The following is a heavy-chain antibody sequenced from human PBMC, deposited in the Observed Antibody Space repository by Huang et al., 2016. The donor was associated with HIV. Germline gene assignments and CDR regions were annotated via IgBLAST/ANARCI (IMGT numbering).Heavy chain of an antibody. CDR2: INSSSGSI. CDR3: ARFGSYYYGSGSYLDAFDI. J-gene: IGHJ3*02. D-gene: IGHD3-10*01. V-gene: IGHV3-48*01. Sequence: EVQLMESGGGLVQPGGSLRLCWAASGFTFSTYNMNWVRQAPGKVLEWVSYINSSSGSIYYADSVKGRFTISRDNAKTSLYLQMNSLRAEDTAVYYCARFGSYYYGSGSYLDAFDIWGQGTMVTVSS. CDR1: GFTFSTYN.